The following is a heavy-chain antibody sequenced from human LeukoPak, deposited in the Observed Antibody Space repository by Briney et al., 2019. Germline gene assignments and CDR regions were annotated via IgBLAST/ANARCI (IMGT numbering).Heavy chain of an antibody. V-gene: IGHV3-23*01. CDR2: ISGSGNSA. D-gene: IGHD4-17*01. CDR3: ARDGGDHYFDY. CDR1: GFTFSSYA. Sequence: GGSLRLSCAASGFTFSSYAMGWVRQAPGKGLEWVSTISGSGNSAYYADSVKGRFTISRDNSKNTLYLQMNSLRAEDTAVYYCARDGGDHYFDYWGQGTLVTVSS. J-gene: IGHJ4*02.